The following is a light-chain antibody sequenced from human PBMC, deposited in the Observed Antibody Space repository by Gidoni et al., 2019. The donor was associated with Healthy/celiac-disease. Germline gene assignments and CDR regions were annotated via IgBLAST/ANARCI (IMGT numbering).Light chain of an antibody. Sequence: DIQMTQSPSSLSASVGDRVTITCQASQDISHYLNWYQQKPGKAPKLLIYDASNLETGVPSRFSGSGSGTDFTFTISSLQPEDIATYYCQQYDNLPLTFGGGTKVEIQ. V-gene: IGKV1-33*01. CDR3: QQYDNLPLT. CDR2: DAS. CDR1: QDISHY. J-gene: IGKJ4*01.